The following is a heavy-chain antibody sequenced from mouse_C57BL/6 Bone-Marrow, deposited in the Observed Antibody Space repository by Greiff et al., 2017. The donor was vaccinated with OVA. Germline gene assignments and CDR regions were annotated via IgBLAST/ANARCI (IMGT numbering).Heavy chain of an antibody. J-gene: IGHJ2*01. CDR1: GYTFTSYW. CDR3: AITGVPFDY. V-gene: IGHV1-74*01. Sequence: QVHVKQPGAELVKPGASVKVSCTASGYTFTSYWMHWVKQRPGQGLEWIGRIHPSDSDTNYNQKFKGKATLTGDKTSSTSYKLLSSLTAEDAAVYYWAITGVPFDYWGQGTTLTVSS. CDR2: IHPSDSDT.